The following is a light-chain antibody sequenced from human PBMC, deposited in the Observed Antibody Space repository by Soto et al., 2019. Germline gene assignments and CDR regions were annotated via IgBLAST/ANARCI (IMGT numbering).Light chain of an antibody. CDR3: QQRSNWPPVT. V-gene: IGKV3-11*01. CDR1: QSISSY. J-gene: IGKJ4*01. Sequence: EVVLTQSPDTLSLPPGERATLSCRASQSISSYLAWYQQKPGQAPRLLIYDASSRATGIPARFSGSGSGTDFTLTISSLEPEDFVVYSCQQRSNWPPVTFGGGTKVDIK. CDR2: DAS.